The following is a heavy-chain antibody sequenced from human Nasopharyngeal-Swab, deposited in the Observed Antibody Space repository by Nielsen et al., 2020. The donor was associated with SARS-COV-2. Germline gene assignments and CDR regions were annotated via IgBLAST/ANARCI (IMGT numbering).Heavy chain of an antibody. Sequence: GESLKISCAASGFTFSSYWMYWVRQAPGKGLVWVSRINSDGSSTSYADSVKGRFTISRDNAKNTLYLQMNGLRDEDTAVYYCASPGTGGSPYWGQGTLVTVSS. V-gene: IGHV3-74*01. CDR2: INSDGSST. CDR1: GFTFSSYW. J-gene: IGHJ4*02. D-gene: IGHD2-8*02. CDR3: ASPGTGGSPY.